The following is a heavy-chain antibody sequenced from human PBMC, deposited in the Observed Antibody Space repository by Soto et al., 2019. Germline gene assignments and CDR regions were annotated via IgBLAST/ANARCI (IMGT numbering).Heavy chain of an antibody. Sequence: QVQLVQSGAEVKKPGSSVKVSCKASGGTFNNYGMGWVRQAPGQGLEWMGGIIPMIRRTNYAQKFQGRVTLTAEASRSTAYMGLRSLRSEDTAVYYCASCDYDVLTGYSYDDWGQGTLVTVSS. D-gene: IGHD3-9*01. CDR3: ASCDYDVLTGYSYDD. J-gene: IGHJ4*02. CDR1: GGTFNNYG. V-gene: IGHV1-69*01. CDR2: IIPMIRRT.